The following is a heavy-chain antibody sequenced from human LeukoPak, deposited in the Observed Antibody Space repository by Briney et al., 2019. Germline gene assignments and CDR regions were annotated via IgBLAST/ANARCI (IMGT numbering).Heavy chain of an antibody. CDR2: IYYSGST. V-gene: IGHV4-59*01. CDR1: GGSTSSYY. CDR3: AREGIAAAGTAGSYFDY. Sequence: RPSETLSLTCTVSGGSTSSYYWSWIRQPPGKGLEWIGYIYYSGSTNYNPSLKSRVTISVDTSKNQFSLKLSSVTAADTAVYYCAREGIAAAGTAGSYFDYWGQGTLVTVSS. J-gene: IGHJ4*02. D-gene: IGHD6-13*01.